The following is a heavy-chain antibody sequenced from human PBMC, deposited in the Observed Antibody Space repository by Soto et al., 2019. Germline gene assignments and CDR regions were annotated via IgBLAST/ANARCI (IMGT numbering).Heavy chain of an antibody. CDR3: ARDVVAATYYYYYGMDV. J-gene: IGHJ6*02. D-gene: IGHD2-15*01. Sequence: SETLSLTCTVSGGSISSGDYYWSWIRQPPGKGLEWIGYIYYSGSTYYNPSLKSRVTISVDTSKNQFSLKLSSVTAADTAVYYCARDVVAATYYYYYGMDVWGQGTTVTVSS. CDR2: IYYSGST. V-gene: IGHV4-30-4*01. CDR1: GGSISSGDYY.